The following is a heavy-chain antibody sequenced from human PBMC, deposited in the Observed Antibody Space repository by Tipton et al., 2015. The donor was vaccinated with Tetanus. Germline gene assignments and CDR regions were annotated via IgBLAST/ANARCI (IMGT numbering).Heavy chain of an antibody. CDR2: ISGSGKTI. CDR3: GIPVRGVLLTRVIEY. V-gene: IGHV3-11*01. CDR1: GFSFSDSF. Sequence: GSLRLSYAASGFSFSDSFMSWIRQAPGKGLEWVSYISGSGKTIYLAESVKGRLTTSRDNAKNSLYLQMNSLRAEDTAVYYCGIPVRGVLLTRVIEYWGQETLVTVSS. J-gene: IGHJ4*02. D-gene: IGHD3-10*01.